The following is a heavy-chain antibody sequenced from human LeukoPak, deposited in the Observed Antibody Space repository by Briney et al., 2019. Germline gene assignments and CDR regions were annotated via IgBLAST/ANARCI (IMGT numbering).Heavy chain of an antibody. D-gene: IGHD2-2*01. CDR3: ARSYCSSTSCSPYYYYYMDV. Sequence: NASETLSLTCTVSGGSISSGGYYWSWIRQHPGKGLEWIGYIYYIGSTYYNPSLKSRVTISVDTSKNQFSLKLSSVTAADTAVYYCARSYCSSTSCSPYYYYYMDVWGKGTTVTVPS. CDR2: IYYIGST. CDR1: GGSISSGGYY. V-gene: IGHV4-31*03. J-gene: IGHJ6*03.